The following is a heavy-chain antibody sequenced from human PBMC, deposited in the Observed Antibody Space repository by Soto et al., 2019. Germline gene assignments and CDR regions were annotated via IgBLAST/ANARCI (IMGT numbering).Heavy chain of an antibody. J-gene: IGHJ6*02. CDR3: ARVKGTTRGPLKIYYYYGMDV. Sequence: ASVKVSCKASGYSFTSSSISWVRQAPGQGLEWMGWISVYNGNTSYAQKLQGRVTMTTDTSRNTAYMELRSLRSDDTAVYYCARVKGTTRGPLKIYYYYGMDVWGQRTTVTVSS. D-gene: IGHD3-10*01. V-gene: IGHV1-18*01. CDR1: GYSFTSSS. CDR2: ISVYNGNT.